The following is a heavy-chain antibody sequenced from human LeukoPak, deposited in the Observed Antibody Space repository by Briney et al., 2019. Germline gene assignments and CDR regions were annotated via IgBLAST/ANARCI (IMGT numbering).Heavy chain of an antibody. CDR2: IIPILDTT. CDR1: GGTLSNYA. J-gene: IGHJ4*02. CDR3: AGESFSRRAGITLVRGVITY. D-gene: IGHD3-10*01. Sequence: ASVKVSCKASGGTLSNYAINWVRQAPGQGPEWMGRIIPILDTTNYAQKFQGRVTIITDESTSTAYMELITLRSGDTAVYYCAGESFSRRAGITLVRGVITYWGQGTLVTVSS. V-gene: IGHV1-69*11.